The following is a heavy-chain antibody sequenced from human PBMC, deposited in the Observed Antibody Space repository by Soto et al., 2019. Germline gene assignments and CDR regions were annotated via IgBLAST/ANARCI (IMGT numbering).Heavy chain of an antibody. CDR3: AREGIAESGPNYYDL. V-gene: IGHV3-30-3*01. J-gene: IGHJ4*02. D-gene: IGHD6-13*01. CDR1: GFTFKHHA. CDR2: ISYDGSTK. Sequence: QVQLVESGGGVVQPGRSLTIFCTASGFTFKHHAMHWIRRAPAKGLEWVADISYDGSTKNYADSVKGRFTISRDNSKNTLSLQMSALKSEDTATYYCAREGIAESGPNYYDLWGQGTLVAVSS.